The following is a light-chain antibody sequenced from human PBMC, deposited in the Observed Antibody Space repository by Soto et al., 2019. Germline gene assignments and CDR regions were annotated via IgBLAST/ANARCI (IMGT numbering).Light chain of an antibody. CDR3: AAWDDNLSAHVV. Sequence: QSVLTQPPSASGTPGQRVTISCSGSSSNIGSNYVYWYQQLPGTAPKLLIYRNNQRPSGVPDRFSGSKSGTSASLAISGLRSEDEADYYCAAWDDNLSAHVVFGGGTQLTVL. V-gene: IGLV1-47*01. CDR2: RNN. CDR1: SSNIGSNY. J-gene: IGLJ2*01.